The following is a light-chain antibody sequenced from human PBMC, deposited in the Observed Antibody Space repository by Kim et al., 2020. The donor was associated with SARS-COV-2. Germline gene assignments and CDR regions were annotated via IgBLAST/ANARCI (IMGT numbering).Light chain of an antibody. J-gene: IGKJ1*01. V-gene: IGKV3-15*01. CDR2: GAF. CDR1: QSVSSN. CDR3: QQYNNWPWT. Sequence: ETVMTQSPATLSVSPGERATLSCRASQSVSSNLAWYQQKPGQAPRLLIYGAFTRATGTPARFGGSGSGTEFTLTISSLQSEDFAVYYCQQYNNWPWTFGQGTKVEIK.